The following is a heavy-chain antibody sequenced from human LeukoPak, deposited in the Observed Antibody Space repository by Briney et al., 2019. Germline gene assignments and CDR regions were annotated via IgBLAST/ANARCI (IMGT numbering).Heavy chain of an antibody. CDR2: IYPGDSDT. Sequence: GESLKISCKGSGYSFTSYWIGWVRQMPGKGLEWMGIIYPGDSDTRYSPSFQGQVTISADKSISTAYLQWSSLKASDTAMYYCARHSGSGSYYGGGLNYYYYYYMDVWGQGTLVTVSS. J-gene: IGHJ6*03. D-gene: IGHD3-10*01. CDR3: ARHSGSGSYYGGGLNYYYYYYMDV. V-gene: IGHV5-51*01. CDR1: GYSFTSYW.